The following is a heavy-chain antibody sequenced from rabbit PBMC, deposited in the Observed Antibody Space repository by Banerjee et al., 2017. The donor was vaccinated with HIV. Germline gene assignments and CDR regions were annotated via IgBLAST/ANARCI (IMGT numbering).Heavy chain of an antibody. D-gene: IGHD4-1*01. CDR2: IDTSSGST. J-gene: IGHJ4*01. Sequence: QSLEESGGDLVKPGASLTLTCTASGLDFSSYWMSWVRQAPGKGLEWIACIDTSSGSTWYASWAKGRFTISKTSSTTVTLQMTSLTAADTATYLCARDLAGVIGWNFNLWGPGTLVTVS. CDR3: ARDLAGVIGWNFNL. V-gene: IGHV1S40*01. CDR1: GLDFSSYW.